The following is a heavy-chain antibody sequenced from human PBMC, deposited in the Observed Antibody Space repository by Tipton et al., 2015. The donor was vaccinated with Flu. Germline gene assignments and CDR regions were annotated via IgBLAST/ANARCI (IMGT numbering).Heavy chain of an antibody. Sequence: TLSLTCAVYGGSFSGYYWSWIRQPPGKGLEWIGEINHSGSTNYNPSPKSRVTISVDTSKNQFSLKLSSVTAADTAVYYCARGRTHMVRAYYYGMDVWGQGTTVTVSS. CDR3: ARGRTHMVRAYYYGMDV. CDR2: INHSGST. D-gene: IGHD3-10*01. V-gene: IGHV4-34*01. CDR1: GGSFSGYY. J-gene: IGHJ6*02.